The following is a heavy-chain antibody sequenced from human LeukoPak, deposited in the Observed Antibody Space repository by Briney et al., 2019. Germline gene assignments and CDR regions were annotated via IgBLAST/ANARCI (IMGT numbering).Heavy chain of an antibody. J-gene: IGHJ5*02. CDR3: ARNHCSSTSCYPFDP. CDR2: INHSGST. V-gene: IGHV4-34*01. Sequence: SETLSLTCAVYGGSFSGYNWSWIRQPPGKGLEWIGEINHSGSTNYNPSLKSRVTISVDTSENQFSLKLSSVTAADTAVYYCARNHCSSTSCYPFDPWGQGTLVTVSS. D-gene: IGHD2-2*01. CDR1: GGSFSGYN.